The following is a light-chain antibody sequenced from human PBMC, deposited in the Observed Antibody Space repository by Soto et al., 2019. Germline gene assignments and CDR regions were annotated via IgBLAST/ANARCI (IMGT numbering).Light chain of an antibody. Sequence: EIVLTQSPGTLSLSPGERATLSCSASQSVSSSYLAWYQQKPGQAPRLLIYGASSRATGVPDRFSGSGSGTDFTLTISRLEPDDFAVYYCQQYGSSPTFGQGTRLEIK. J-gene: IGKJ5*01. CDR3: QQYGSSPT. CDR2: GAS. V-gene: IGKV3-20*01. CDR1: QSVSSSY.